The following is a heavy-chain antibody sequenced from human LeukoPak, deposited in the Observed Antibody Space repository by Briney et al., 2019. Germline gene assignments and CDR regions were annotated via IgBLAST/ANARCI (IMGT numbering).Heavy chain of an antibody. CDR3: AKDTYDSRGYYPWDH. D-gene: IGHD3-22*01. V-gene: IGHV4-38-2*02. J-gene: IGHJ4*02. CDR2: SNHSGSS. Sequence: SETLSLTCSVSGYSISSGYYWGWIRQPPGKGLEWIGSSNHSGSSYYNPSLKSRVTILVDTSRNQFSLKLTSVTVADTAVYYCAKDTYDSRGYYPWDHWGQGTLVTLSS. CDR1: GYSISSGYY.